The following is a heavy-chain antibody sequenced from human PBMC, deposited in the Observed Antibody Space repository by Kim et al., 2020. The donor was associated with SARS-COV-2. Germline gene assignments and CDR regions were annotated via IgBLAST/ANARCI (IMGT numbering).Heavy chain of an antibody. D-gene: IGHD6-13*01. V-gene: IGHV1-69*01. Sequence: AQKFQGRVTITADESTSTAYMELSSLRSEDTAVYYCARDLGAAAGTGEPVWGQGTLVTVSS. J-gene: IGHJ4*02. CDR3: ARDLGAAAGTGEPV.